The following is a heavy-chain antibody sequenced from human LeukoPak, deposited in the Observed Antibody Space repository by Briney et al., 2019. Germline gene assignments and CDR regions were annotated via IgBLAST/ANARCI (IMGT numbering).Heavy chain of an antibody. Sequence: PSETLSLTCTVSGDSISTYYWSWIRQPAGKGLERIGRIYASGDRNYNPSLKSRVTMSVDTSNNQFFLNRDSLTAADTAVYYCARGGDYFDSSRFYSFDYWGQGILVTVSS. CDR1: GDSISTYY. CDR3: ARGGDYFDSSRFYSFDY. V-gene: IGHV4-4*07. D-gene: IGHD3-22*01. CDR2: IYASGDR. J-gene: IGHJ4*02.